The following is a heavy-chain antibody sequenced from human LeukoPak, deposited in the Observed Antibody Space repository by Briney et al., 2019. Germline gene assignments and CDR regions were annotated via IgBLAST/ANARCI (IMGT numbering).Heavy chain of an antibody. CDR3: ARDVGFWSGYYHGPYFDY. J-gene: IGHJ4*02. Sequence: ASVKVSCKASGGTFSSYAISWVRQAPGQGLEWMGGIIPIFGTANYAQKFQGRVTITTDESTSTAYMELSSLRSEDTAVYYCARDVGFWSGYYHGPYFDYWGQGTLVTVSS. V-gene: IGHV1-69*05. CDR1: GGTFSSYA. CDR2: IIPIFGTA. D-gene: IGHD3-3*01.